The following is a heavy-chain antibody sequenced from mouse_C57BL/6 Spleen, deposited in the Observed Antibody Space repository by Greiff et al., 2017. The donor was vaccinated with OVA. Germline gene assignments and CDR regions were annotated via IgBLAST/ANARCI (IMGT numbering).Heavy chain of an antibody. Sequence: VHVKQSGAELVRPGASVKLSCTASGFNIKDDYMHWVKQRPEQGLEWIGWIDPENGDTEYASKFQGKATITADTSSNTAYLQLSSLTSEDTAVYYCTTWENYFDYWGQGTTLTVSS. CDR1: GFNIKDDY. V-gene: IGHV14-4*01. CDR2: IDPENGDT. CDR3: TTWENYFDY. J-gene: IGHJ2*01. D-gene: IGHD4-1*01.